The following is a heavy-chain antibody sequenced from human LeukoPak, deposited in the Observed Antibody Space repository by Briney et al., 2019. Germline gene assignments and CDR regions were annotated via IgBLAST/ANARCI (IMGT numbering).Heavy chain of an antibody. CDR1: GYSFTSYW. V-gene: IGHV5-51*01. Sequence: GESLKISCKGSGYSFTSYWIGWVRQMPGKGLEWMGIIYPGDSDTRYSPSFQGQVTISADKSISTAYLQWSSLKASDTAMYYCARMVRGVGDRGNNWFDPWGQGTLVTVSS. CDR2: IYPGDSDT. J-gene: IGHJ5*02. D-gene: IGHD3-10*01. CDR3: ARMVRGVGDRGNNWFDP.